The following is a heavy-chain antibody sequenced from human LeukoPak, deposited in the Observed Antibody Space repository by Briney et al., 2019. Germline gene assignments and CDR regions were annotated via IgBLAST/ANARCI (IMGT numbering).Heavy chain of an antibody. CDR2: IRYDGSNK. CDR1: GFTFSSYG. Sequence: GGSLRLSCAASGFTFSSYGMHWVRQAPGKGLEWVAFIRYDGSNKYYADSVKGRFTISRDNSKNTLYLQMNSLRAEDTAVYYCAKDLGTGGVVVPVKPSNSGINSVDYWGQGTLVTVSS. J-gene: IGHJ4*02. V-gene: IGHV3-30*02. D-gene: IGHD2-2*01. CDR3: AKDLGTGGVVVPVKPSNSGINSVDY.